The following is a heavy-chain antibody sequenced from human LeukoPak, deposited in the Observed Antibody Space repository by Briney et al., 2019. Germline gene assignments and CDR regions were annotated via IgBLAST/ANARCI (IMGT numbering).Heavy chain of an antibody. CDR2: IYYSGST. D-gene: IGHD6-6*01. CDR1: GGSISSGGYY. J-gene: IGHJ6*03. V-gene: IGHV4-61*08. Sequence: SETLSLTCTVSGGSISSGGYYWSWIRQPPGKGLEWIGYIYYSGSTNYNPSLKSRVTMSVDTSKNQFSLKLSSVTAADTAVYYCARASRLGIAALYYMDVWGKGTTVTVSS. CDR3: ARASRLGIAALYYMDV.